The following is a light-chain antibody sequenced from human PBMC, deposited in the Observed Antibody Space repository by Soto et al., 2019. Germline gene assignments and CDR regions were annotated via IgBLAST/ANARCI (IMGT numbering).Light chain of an antibody. CDR2: GAS. J-gene: IGKJ2*01. CDR3: QQYGSSQYT. CDR1: QSVSSSY. V-gene: IGKV3-20*01. Sequence: EIVLTQSPGTLSLSPGERATLSCRASQSVSSSYLAWYQQKPGQAPRLLIYGASSRATGIPDRFSGSGSGKDFPLTISRLEPEDFAVYYCQQYGSSQYTFGQGTKLEIK.